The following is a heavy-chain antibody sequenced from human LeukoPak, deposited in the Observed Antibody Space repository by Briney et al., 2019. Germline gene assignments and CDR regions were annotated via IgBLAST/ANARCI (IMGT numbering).Heavy chain of an antibody. CDR1: GFDFSSFA. D-gene: IGHD4-17*01. CDR3: TKDPNGDYVGAFDP. J-gene: IGHJ5*02. CDR2: IAAGHYST. V-gene: IGHV3-23*01. Sequence: GGSLRLSCAASGFDFSSFAMTWVRQAPGKGLEWVSSIAAGHYSTYNTDSVRGRFTLSRDNSKDTLYLQMNSLRADDTAVYYCTKDPNGDYVGAFDPWGQGTLVTVSS.